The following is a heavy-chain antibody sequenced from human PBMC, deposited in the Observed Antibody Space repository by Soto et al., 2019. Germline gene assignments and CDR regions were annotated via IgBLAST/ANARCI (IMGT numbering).Heavy chain of an antibody. CDR1: GGTFSSYT. Sequence: QVQLVQSGAEVKKPGSSVKVSCKASGGTFSSYTISWVRQAPGQGLEWMGRIIPILGIANYAQKFQGRVTITADKSTSTDYMELSSLRSEDTAVYYCARERNDYYDSSGYMYYFDYWGQGTLVTVSS. D-gene: IGHD3-22*01. V-gene: IGHV1-69*08. CDR2: IIPILGIA. CDR3: ARERNDYYDSSGYMYYFDY. J-gene: IGHJ4*02.